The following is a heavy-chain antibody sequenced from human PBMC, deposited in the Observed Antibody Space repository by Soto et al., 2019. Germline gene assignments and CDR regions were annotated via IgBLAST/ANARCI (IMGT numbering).Heavy chain of an antibody. V-gene: IGHV4-34*01. Sequence: QVQLQQWGAGLLKPSETLSLTCAVYGGSFSGYYWSWIRQPPGKGLEWIGEINHSGSTNYNPSLKSRVTISVDTSKNQFSLKLSSVTAADTAVYYCAGGPIAVANYYYYGMDVWGQGTTVTVSS. J-gene: IGHJ6*02. CDR3: AGGPIAVANYYYYGMDV. CDR2: INHSGST. D-gene: IGHD6-19*01. CDR1: GGSFSGYY.